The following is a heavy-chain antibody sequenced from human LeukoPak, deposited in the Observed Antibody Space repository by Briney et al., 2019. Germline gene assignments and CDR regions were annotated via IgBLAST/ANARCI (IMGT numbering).Heavy chain of an antibody. D-gene: IGHD3-16*01. V-gene: IGHV4-31*03. Sequence: SETLSLTCTVSGGSISSGGYYWSWIRQHPGKGLEWIGYIYYSGSTYYNPSLKSRVTISVDTSKNQFSLKLSSVTAADTAVYYCARELGTNYYYGMDVWGQGTTVTVSS. CDR3: ARELGTNYYYGMDV. CDR1: GGSISSGGYY. J-gene: IGHJ6*02. CDR2: IYYSGST.